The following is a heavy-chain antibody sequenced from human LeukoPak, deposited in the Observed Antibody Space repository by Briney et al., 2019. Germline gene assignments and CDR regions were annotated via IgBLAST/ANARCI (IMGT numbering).Heavy chain of an antibody. Sequence: SQTLSFTCTVSGGSLSSGDYYWSWIRQPPGKGLEWIGYIYYSGSTYYNPSLKSRVTISVDTSKNQFSLKLSSVTAADTAVYYCARSYCSGGSCYFGYWGQGTLVTVSS. J-gene: IGHJ4*02. CDR1: GGSLSSGDYY. V-gene: IGHV4-30-4*08. D-gene: IGHD2-15*01. CDR3: ARSYCSGGSCYFGY. CDR2: IYYSGST.